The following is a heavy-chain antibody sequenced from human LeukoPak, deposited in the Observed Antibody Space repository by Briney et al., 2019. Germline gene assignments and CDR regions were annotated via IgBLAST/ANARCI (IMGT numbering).Heavy chain of an antibody. CDR3: ARDFWNFYDSSGYYRDFDS. V-gene: IGHV1-18*01. CDR1: TSH. D-gene: IGHD3-22*01. CDR2: IGSYEGDT. Sequence: ASVKVSCKATSHISWVRQAPGQGLEWMGWIGSYEGDTYYAQKFQGRVTVTTDTSTNTAYMELRRLRADYTAVYYFARDFWNFYDSSGYYRDFDSWGQGTLVAVSS. J-gene: IGHJ5*01.